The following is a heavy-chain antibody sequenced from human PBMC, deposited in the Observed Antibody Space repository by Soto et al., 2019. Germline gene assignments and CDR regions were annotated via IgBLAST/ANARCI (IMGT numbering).Heavy chain of an antibody. CDR1: GFPFGRSA. J-gene: IGHJ4*02. CDR3: ATQDCSGAACSPPG. Sequence: EVQLLESGGGLVQPGGSLRLSCAASGFPFGRSAMSWVRQAPGMGLEWVSTIISDTARTHYADSVKGRLTISRDSSKNTMFLQMNSLRAADTAVYYCATQDCSGAACSPPGWGQRTLVTVSS. V-gene: IGHV3-23*01. CDR2: IISDTART. D-gene: IGHD2-15*01.